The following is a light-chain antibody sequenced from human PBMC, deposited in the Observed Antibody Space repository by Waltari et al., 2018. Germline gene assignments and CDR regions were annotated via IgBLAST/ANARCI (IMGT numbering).Light chain of an antibody. Sequence: EIVLTQSPGTASLSPGERVTLSCRASQSVGSSSLAWYQQKPGQAPRLVIYRASRRATGIPDRFSGSGSGQDFSLTISRLEPEDFAVYYCQQHGTLPATFGQGTKVEIK. CDR1: QSVGSSS. J-gene: IGKJ1*01. CDR2: RAS. CDR3: QQHGTLPAT. V-gene: IGKV3-20*01.